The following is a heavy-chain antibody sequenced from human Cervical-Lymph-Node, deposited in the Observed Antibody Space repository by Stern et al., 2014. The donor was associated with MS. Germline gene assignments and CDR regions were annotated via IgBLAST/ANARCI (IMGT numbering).Heavy chain of an antibody. CDR3: ARDLNYYDSSGYYLNYYYYYGMDV. V-gene: IGHV3-21*01. Sequence: VQLVESGGGLVKPGGSLRLSCAASGFTFSSYSMNWVRQAPGKGLERVSSISSSSSYIYYADSVKGRFTISRDNAKNSLYLQMNSLRAEDTAVYYCARDLNYYDSSGYYLNYYYYYGMDVWGQGTTVTVSS. CDR2: ISSSSSYI. J-gene: IGHJ6*02. D-gene: IGHD3-22*01. CDR1: GFTFSSYS.